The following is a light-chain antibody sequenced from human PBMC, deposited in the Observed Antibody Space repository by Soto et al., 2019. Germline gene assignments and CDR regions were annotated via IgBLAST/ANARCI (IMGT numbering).Light chain of an antibody. J-gene: IGKJ1*01. CDR2: GAS. CDR1: QSVSSN. V-gene: IGKV3-15*01. CDR3: QQYNNWTCPSWT. Sequence: EIVMTQSPATLSVSPGERATLSCRASQSVSSNLAWYQQKPGQAPRLLIYGASTRATGIPARFSGSGSGTDFTLNVSSLQSEDFAVYYCQQYNNWTCPSWTVGKGTKVEIK.